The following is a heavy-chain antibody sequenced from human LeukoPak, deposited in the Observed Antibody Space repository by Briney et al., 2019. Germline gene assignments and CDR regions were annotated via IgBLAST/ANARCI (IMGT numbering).Heavy chain of an antibody. V-gene: IGHV3-23*01. CDR1: GFTFTSYS. Sequence: GGSLRLSCAASGFTFTSYSMSWVRQAPGKGLEWVSGTSDRGDYTYYADSVKGRSTISRDNSKNTLYLQMNSLRADDTAIYYCARNQQLGGHSYYYYGMDVWGQGTTVTVSS. D-gene: IGHD3-16*01. CDR3: ARNQQLGGHSYYYYGMDV. J-gene: IGHJ6*02. CDR2: TSDRGDYT.